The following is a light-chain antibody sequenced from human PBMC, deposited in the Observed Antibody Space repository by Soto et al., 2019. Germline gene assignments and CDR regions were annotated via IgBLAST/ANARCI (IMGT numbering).Light chain of an antibody. CDR2: EVS. Sequence: QSVLTQPPSASGSPGQSVTISCTGTSGDVGGYNYVSWYQQHPGKVPKVMIYEVSKRPSGVPVRFSGSKSGNTASLTVSGPQAEDEADYYCSSYAGSNNPYVFGTGTKVTVL. J-gene: IGLJ1*01. CDR3: SSYAGSNNPYV. V-gene: IGLV2-8*01. CDR1: SGDVGGYNY.